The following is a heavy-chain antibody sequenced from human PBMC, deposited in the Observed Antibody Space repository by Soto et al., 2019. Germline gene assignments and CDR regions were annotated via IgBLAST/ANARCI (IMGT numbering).Heavy chain of an antibody. CDR2: IYHSGST. CDR3: ARGGCSGGSCYYYYYYMDV. CDR1: SGSISSSNW. D-gene: IGHD2-15*01. J-gene: IGHJ6*03. V-gene: IGHV4-4*02. Sequence: QVQLQESGPGLVKPSGTLSLTCAVSSGSISSSNWWSWVRQPPGKGLEWIGEIYHSGSTNYNPSPKRRVTISVDKSKNQFSLKLGSVTAADTAVYYCARGGCSGGSCYYYYYYMDVWGKGTTVTVSS.